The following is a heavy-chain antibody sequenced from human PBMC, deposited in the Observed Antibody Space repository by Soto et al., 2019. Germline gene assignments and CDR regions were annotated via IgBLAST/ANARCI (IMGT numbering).Heavy chain of an antibody. CDR1: GYTFTSYD. Sequence: ASVKVSCKASGYTFTSYDINWVRQATGQGLEWMGWMNPNSGNTGYAQKFQGRVTMTRDTSMSTVYMELSSLRSEDTAVYYCARALEQVTPNARISYYSYMDVWGKGSTVTVSS. D-gene: IGHD4-4*01. CDR2: MNPNSGNT. J-gene: IGHJ6*03. V-gene: IGHV1-8*01. CDR3: ARALEQVTPNARISYYSYMDV.